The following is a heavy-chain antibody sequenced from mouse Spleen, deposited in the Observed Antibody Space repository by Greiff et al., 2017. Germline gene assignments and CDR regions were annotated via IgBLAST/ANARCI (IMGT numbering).Heavy chain of an antibody. J-gene: IGHJ2*01. V-gene: IGHV1-22*01. Sequence: EVQVVESGPELVKPGASVKMSCKASGYTFTDYNMHWVKQSHGKSLEWIGYINPNNGGTSYNQKFKGKATLTVNKSSSTAYMELRSLTSEDSAVYYCARDEGLFYYGKDYWGQGTTLTVSS. CDR2: INPNNGGT. CDR1: GYTFTDYN. D-gene: IGHD1-1*01. CDR3: ARDEGLFYYGKDY.